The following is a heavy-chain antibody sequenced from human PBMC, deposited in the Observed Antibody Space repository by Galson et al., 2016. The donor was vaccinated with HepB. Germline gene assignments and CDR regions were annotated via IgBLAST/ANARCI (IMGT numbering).Heavy chain of an antibody. V-gene: IGHV4-59*01. J-gene: IGHJ4*02. Sequence: SETLSLTCSVSGGSISGFFWSWIRQPPGKGLEWIGYIHYSGSTNYNPSLKSRVTMSVDTSKNQLSMKMNSVTSEDTALYYCARCYCETIACRYFDFWGQGTLVTVSS. D-gene: IGHD2-21*01. CDR2: IHYSGST. CDR3: ARCYCETIACRYFDF. CDR1: GGSISGFF.